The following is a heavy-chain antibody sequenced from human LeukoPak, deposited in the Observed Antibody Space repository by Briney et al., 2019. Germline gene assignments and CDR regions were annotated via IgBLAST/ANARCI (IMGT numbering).Heavy chain of an antibody. D-gene: IGHD1-26*01. CDR2: IYSGGST. J-gene: IGHJ4*02. V-gene: IGHV3-23*03. Sequence: PGGSLRLSCAASGFTFSNYAMSWVRQAPGKGLEWVSIIYSGGSTYYADSVKGRFTISRDNSKNTVYLQMNSLRAEDTAVYYCAKYSGSYLFDYWGQGTLVTVSS. CDR1: GFTFSNYA. CDR3: AKYSGSYLFDY.